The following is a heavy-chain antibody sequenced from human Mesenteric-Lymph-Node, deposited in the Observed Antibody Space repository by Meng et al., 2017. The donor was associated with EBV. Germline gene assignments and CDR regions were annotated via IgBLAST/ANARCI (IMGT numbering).Heavy chain of an antibody. CDR2: IYCDDNK. J-gene: IGHJ4*02. V-gene: IGHV2-5*02. CDR1: GFIRNSNGVG. Sequence: IPLKEAGPPLVQPTHPLTPTCTFAGFIRNSNGVGVCLRHQPGKELLEFLALIYCDDNKHYSSSLKRRLTIVKDTYKHEAVMTITDMNPVDTTSYCCAHMRQLLTEFDYWGQGTLVTVSS. CDR3: AHMRQLLTEFDY. D-gene: IGHD1-26*01.